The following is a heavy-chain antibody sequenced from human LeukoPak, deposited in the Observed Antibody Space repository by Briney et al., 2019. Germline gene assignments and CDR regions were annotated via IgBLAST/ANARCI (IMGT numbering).Heavy chain of an antibody. V-gene: IGHV4-59*01. CDR3: ASGCSYGYQRK. CDR1: GGSISSYY. J-gene: IGHJ4*02. Sequence: SETLSLTCTVSGGSISSYYWSWIRQPPGKGLEWIGYIYYSGSTNYNPSLKSRVTISVDTSKNQFSLKLSSVTAADTAVYYCASGCSYGYQRKWGQGTLVTVSS. CDR2: IYYSGST. D-gene: IGHD5-18*01.